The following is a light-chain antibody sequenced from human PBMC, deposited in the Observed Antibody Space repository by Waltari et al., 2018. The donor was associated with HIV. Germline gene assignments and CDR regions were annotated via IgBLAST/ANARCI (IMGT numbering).Light chain of an antibody. Sequence: IVLTQPPLSSPVTLGQPASISCRSSQTLVHDDGRTYLSWLHQRPGQPPRLLIYKVSDRFSGVPDRFSGSGAKTEFTLKITSIEPDDVGVFYCMQTTQFPYTFGQGTKLE. V-gene: IGKV2-24*01. CDR3: MQTTQFPYT. CDR2: KVS. CDR1: QTLVHDDGRTY. J-gene: IGKJ2*01.